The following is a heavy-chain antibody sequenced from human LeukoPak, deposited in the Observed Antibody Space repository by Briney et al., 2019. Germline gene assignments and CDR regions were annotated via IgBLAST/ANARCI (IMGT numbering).Heavy chain of an antibody. CDR3: ARDGGYVWGSYRYSDFDY. D-gene: IGHD3-16*02. CDR1: GYTFTSCG. J-gene: IGHJ4*02. CDR2: ISAYNGNT. Sequence: ASVKVSCKASGYTFTSCGISWVRQAPGQGLEWMGWISAYNGNTNYAQKLQGRVTMTTDTSTSTAYMELGSLRSDDTAVYYCARDGGYVWGSYRYSDFDYWGQGTLVTVSS. V-gene: IGHV1-18*01.